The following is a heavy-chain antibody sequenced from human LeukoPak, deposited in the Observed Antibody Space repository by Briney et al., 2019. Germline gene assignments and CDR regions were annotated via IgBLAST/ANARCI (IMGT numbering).Heavy chain of an antibody. Sequence: ASVKVSCKASGYTFTGYYMHWVRQAPGQGLEWMGWINPNSGGTNYAQKFQGRVTMTRDTSISTAYMELRNLRSDDTAVYYCARDPGHCGGDCPFDYWGQGTLVTVSS. CDR1: GYTFTGYY. V-gene: IGHV1-2*02. D-gene: IGHD2-21*02. J-gene: IGHJ4*02. CDR3: ARDPGHCGGDCPFDY. CDR2: INPNSGGT.